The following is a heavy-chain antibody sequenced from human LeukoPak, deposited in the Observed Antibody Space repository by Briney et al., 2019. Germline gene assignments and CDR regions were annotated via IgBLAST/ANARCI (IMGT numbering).Heavy chain of an antibody. Sequence: GGSLRLSCAASGFTFSNAWMSWVRQAPGKGLEWVGRIKSKTDGGTTDYAAPVKGRFTISRDDSRHTLYLQVNSLKTEDTAVYYCTTGNWGSFSYWGQGTLVTVSS. D-gene: IGHD7-27*01. CDR3: TTGNWGSFSY. J-gene: IGHJ4*02. CDR2: IKSKTDGGTT. CDR1: GFTFSNAW. V-gene: IGHV3-15*01.